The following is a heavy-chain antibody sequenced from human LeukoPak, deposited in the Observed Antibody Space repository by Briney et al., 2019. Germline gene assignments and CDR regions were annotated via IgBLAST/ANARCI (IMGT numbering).Heavy chain of an antibody. J-gene: IGHJ6*04. CDR2: ISNGTSIT. CDR1: GFTFSSYS. CDR3: AELGITMIGGV. V-gene: IGHV3-48*01. Sequence: GGSLRLSCAASGFTFSSYSMNWVRQAPGKGLEWVSYISNGTSITYYADSVKGRFTISRDNAKNSLYLQMNNLRADDTAVYYCAELGITMIGGVWGKGTTVTISS. D-gene: IGHD3-10*02.